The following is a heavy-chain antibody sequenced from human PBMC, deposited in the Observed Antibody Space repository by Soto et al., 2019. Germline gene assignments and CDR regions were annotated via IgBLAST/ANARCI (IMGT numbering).Heavy chain of an antibody. CDR1: GGSIIRNY. Sequence: NPSQTLSLTCTVSGGSIIRNYWNWLRQTPGKGLEWIEYIYYGESTTYNPSLKSRVTISVDTSKNRFSLKLYCVTAPGTAVFYCADSPYYYYRMDVWVQRPSAT. V-gene: IGHV4-59*01. J-gene: IGHJ6*02. CDR3: ADSPYYYYRMDV. D-gene: IGHD5-18*01. CDR2: IYYGEST.